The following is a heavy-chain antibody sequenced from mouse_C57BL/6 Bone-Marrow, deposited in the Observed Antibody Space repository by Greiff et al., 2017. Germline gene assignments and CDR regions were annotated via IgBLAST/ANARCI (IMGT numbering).Heavy chain of an antibody. D-gene: IGHD2-1*01. V-gene: IGHV1-81*01. Sequence: QVQLQQSGAELARPGASVKLSCKASGYTFTSYGISWVKQRTGQGLEWIGEIYPRSGNTYYNEKFKGKATLTADKSSSTAYMELRSLTSEDSAVDFCARSDYGNPYAMDDWGQGTSVTVSS. J-gene: IGHJ4*01. CDR3: ARSDYGNPYAMDD. CDR2: IYPRSGNT. CDR1: GYTFTSYG.